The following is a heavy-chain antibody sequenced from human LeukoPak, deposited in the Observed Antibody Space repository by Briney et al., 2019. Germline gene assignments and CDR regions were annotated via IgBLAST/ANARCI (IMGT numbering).Heavy chain of an antibody. CDR3: AEDLRSVPAANFDY. CDR2: ISYDGSNK. V-gene: IGHV3-30*18. Sequence: GGSLRLSCAASGFTFSSYGMHWVRQAPGKGLEWVAVISYDGSNKYYADSVKGRFTISRDNSKNALYLQMNSLRAEDTAVYYCAEDLRSVPAANFDYWGQGTLVTVSS. J-gene: IGHJ4*02. D-gene: IGHD2-2*01. CDR1: GFTFSSYG.